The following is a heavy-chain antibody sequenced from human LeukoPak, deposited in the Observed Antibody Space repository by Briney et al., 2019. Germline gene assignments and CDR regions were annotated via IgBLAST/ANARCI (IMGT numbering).Heavy chain of an antibody. CDR2: FDPEDGET. J-gene: IGHJ1*01. V-gene: IGHV1-24*01. CDR3: ATYPWFGELLYGYFQH. CDR1: GYTLTELS. Sequence: VSVKVSCKVSGYTLTELSMHWVRQAPGKGLEWMGGFDPEDGETIYAQKFQGRVTMTEDTSTDTAYMELSSLRSEDTAVYYCATYPWFGELLYGYFQHWGQGTLVTVSS. D-gene: IGHD3-10*01.